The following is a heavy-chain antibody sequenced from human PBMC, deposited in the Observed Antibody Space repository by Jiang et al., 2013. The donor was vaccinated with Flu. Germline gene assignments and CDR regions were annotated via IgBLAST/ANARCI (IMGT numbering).Heavy chain of an antibody. V-gene: IGHV2-5*02. Sequence: WDDDKRYSPSLKSRLTITKDTSKNQVVLTMTNMDPVDTATYYCAHSKTTIMTFDYWGQGTLVTVSS. CDR3: AHSKTTIMTFDY. J-gene: IGHJ4*02. CDR2: WDDDK. D-gene: IGHD4-11*01.